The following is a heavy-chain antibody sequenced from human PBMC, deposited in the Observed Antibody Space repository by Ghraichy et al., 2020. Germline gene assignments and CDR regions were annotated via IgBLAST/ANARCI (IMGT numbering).Heavy chain of an antibody. CDR1: GFTFSSYA. D-gene: IGHD5-24*01. Sequence: GGSLRLSCAASGFTFSSYAMSWVRQAPGKGLEWVSAISGSGGVTYNADSVKGRITISRDNSKNTLYLQMNSLRAEDTAVYYCAKLLATMGTTPYYFDYWGQGTLVTVSS. CDR3: AKLLATMGTTPYYFDY. CDR2: ISGSGGVT. V-gene: IGHV3-23*01. J-gene: IGHJ4*02.